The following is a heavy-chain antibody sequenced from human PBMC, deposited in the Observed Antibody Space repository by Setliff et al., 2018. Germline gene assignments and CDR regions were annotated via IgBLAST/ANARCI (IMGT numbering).Heavy chain of an antibody. CDR1: GFTFSSYW. Sequence: GGSLRLSCAASGFTFSSYWMTWIRQAPGKGLEWVSYISVSGTYIDYADSVKGRFTISRDNAKNSLSLQMNNLRTEDTAVYYCFGAGTCSYWGQGTLVTVSS. CDR2: ISVSGTYI. V-gene: IGHV3-21*05. J-gene: IGHJ4*02. D-gene: IGHD3-10*01. CDR3: FGAGTCSY.